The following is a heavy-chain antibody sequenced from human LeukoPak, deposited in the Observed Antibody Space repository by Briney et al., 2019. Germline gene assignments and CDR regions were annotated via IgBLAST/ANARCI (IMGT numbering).Heavy chain of an antibody. CDR1: GFTFSSYS. V-gene: IGHV3-21*01. Sequence: GGSLRLSCAASGFTFSSYSMNWVRQPPGKGLEWVSSISNSSNYIYYPHSEKGRFTISRDNANNSLYLQMNSLRAEDTAVYCCARDWSDWGQGTLVTVSS. CDR3: ARDWSD. CDR2: ISNSSNYI. J-gene: IGHJ4*02.